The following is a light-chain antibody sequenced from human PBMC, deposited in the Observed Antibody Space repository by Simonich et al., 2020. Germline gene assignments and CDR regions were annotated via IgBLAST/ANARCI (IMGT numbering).Light chain of an antibody. J-gene: IGLJ3*02. CDR1: SSDVGGYNY. V-gene: IGLV2-14*01. CDR2: DVS. Sequence: QSALTQPASVSGSPGQSLPISCTGTSSDVGGYNYFSWYQQPPGKAPKLMIYDVSKRPSGVSKRFSGSKSGNTASLTISGLQAEDEADYYCSSYTSSSTLVFGGGTKLTVL. CDR3: SSYTSSSTLV.